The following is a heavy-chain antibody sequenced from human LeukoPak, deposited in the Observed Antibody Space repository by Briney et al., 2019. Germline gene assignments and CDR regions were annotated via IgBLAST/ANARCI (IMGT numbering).Heavy chain of an antibody. D-gene: IGHD5-24*01. V-gene: IGHV3-21*01. Sequence: GGSLRLSCAASGFTFSSYSMNWVRQAPGKGLEWVSSISSSSSYIYYADSVKGRFTISRDNAKNSLYLQMNSLRAEDTAVYYCARDPGDGYNYVDYWGQGTLVTVSS. J-gene: IGHJ4*02. CDR1: GFTFSSYS. CDR2: ISSSSSYI. CDR3: ARDPGDGYNYVDY.